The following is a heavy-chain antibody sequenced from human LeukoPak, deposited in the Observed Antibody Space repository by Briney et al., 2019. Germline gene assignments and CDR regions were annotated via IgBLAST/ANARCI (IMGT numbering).Heavy chain of an antibody. J-gene: IGHJ4*02. V-gene: IGHV3-30*18. Sequence: PGGSLRLSCAASGFTFRNYGMHWVRQAPGKGLEWVAVISYDGSNKYYADSVKGRFTISRDNSKRTLSLQTDSLRGEDTAVYYCANGGYYSLDSWGRGTLVTVSS. CDR1: GFTFRNYG. D-gene: IGHD2-15*01. CDR3: ANGGYYSLDS. CDR2: ISYDGSNK.